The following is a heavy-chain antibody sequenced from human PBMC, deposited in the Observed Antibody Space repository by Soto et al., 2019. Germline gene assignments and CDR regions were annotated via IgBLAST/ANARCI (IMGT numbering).Heavy chain of an antibody. CDR3: AGSVPTVTTGYYYMDV. J-gene: IGHJ6*03. Sequence: TSETLSLTCTVSGGSISSYYWSWIRQPPGKGLEWIGYIYYSGSTNYNPSLKSRVTISVDTSKNQFSLKLSSVTAADTAVYYCAGSVPTVTTGYYYMDVWGKGTTVTVSS. V-gene: IGHV4-59*01. D-gene: IGHD4-17*01. CDR2: IYYSGST. CDR1: GGSISSYY.